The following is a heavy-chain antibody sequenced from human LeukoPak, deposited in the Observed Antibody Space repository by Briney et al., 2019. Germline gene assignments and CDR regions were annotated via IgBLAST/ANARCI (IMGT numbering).Heavy chain of an antibody. J-gene: IGHJ4*02. Sequence: PSGTLSLTCAVSGGSISSSNWWSLVRQPPGKGLEWIGEVHHSGGTNYNPSLKSRVTISADRSNNRFSLSLNSVTAADTAVFYCARGEEYGSGTVHFDYWGQGILVTVSS. CDR1: GGSISSSNW. V-gene: IGHV4-4*02. CDR2: VHHSGGT. CDR3: ARGEEYGSGTVHFDY. D-gene: IGHD3-10*01.